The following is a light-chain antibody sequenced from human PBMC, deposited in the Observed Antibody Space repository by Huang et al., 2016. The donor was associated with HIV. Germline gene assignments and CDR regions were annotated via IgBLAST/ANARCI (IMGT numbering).Light chain of an antibody. CDR1: QSVLYSSNNKNY. V-gene: IGKV4-1*01. Sequence: DIVMTQSPDSLAVSLGERAAINCKSRQSVLYSSNNKNYLAWYQQKPGQSPTLLIYWASTREPGVPDRFNGSGSGTDFTLTISSLQTEDVAVYYCQQYFSTSLTFGGGTKVEIK. J-gene: IGKJ4*01. CDR2: WAS. CDR3: QQYFSTSLT.